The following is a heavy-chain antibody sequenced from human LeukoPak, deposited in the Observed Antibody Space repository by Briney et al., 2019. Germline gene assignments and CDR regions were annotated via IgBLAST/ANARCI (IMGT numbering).Heavy chain of an antibody. CDR2: ISSSSSYI. CDR1: GFTFSSYS. Sequence: PGGSLRLSCAASGFTFSSYSMNWVRQAPGKGLEWVSCISSSSSYIYYADSVKGRFTISRDNAKNSLYLQMNSLRAEDTAVYYCARTPGYDFWSGYYTDYYYYMDVWGKGTTVTVSS. J-gene: IGHJ6*03. CDR3: ARTPGYDFWSGYYTDYYYYMDV. D-gene: IGHD3-3*01. V-gene: IGHV3-21*01.